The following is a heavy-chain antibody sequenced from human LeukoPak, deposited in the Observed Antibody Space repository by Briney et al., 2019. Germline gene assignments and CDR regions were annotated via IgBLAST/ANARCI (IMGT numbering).Heavy chain of an antibody. CDR2: VYYGGST. Sequence: PSETLSLTCTVSGGSISSGGYYWSWIRQPPGKGLEWIGIVYYGGSTHYNPSHKGRVTLSVDTSKNQFSLKLTSVTAADTAVYYCARRISTYDSSGYSTGDAFDFWGQGILVIVSS. CDR1: GGSISSGGYY. J-gene: IGHJ4*02. V-gene: IGHV4-30-2*03. D-gene: IGHD3-22*01. CDR3: ARRISTYDSSGYSTGDAFDF.